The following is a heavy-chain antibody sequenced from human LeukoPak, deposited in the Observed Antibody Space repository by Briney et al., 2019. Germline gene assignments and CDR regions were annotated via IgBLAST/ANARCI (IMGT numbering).Heavy chain of an antibody. V-gene: IGHV3-7*01. CDR2: IKQDGSEK. J-gene: IGHJ6*03. CDR3: ARRRYYYYMDV. CDR1: GFTFSSYG. Sequence: PGGSLRLSCAASGFTFSSYGMSWVRQAPGKGLEWVANIKQDGSEKYYVDSVKGRFTISRDNAKNSLYLQMNSLRAEDTAVYYCARRRYYYYMDVWGKGTTVTVSS.